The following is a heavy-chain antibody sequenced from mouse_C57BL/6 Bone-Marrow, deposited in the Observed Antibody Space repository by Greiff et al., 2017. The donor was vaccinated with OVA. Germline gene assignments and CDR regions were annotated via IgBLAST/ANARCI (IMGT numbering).Heavy chain of an antibody. Sequence: QVQLKQPGAELVMPGASVKLSCKASGYTFTSYWMHWVKQRPGQGLEWIGEIDPSDSYTNYNQKFKGKSTLTVDKSSSTAYMQLSSLTSEDSAVYYCAREGIYYGNSHWYFDVWGTGTTVTVSS. CDR2: IDPSDSYT. J-gene: IGHJ1*03. CDR3: AREGIYYGNSHWYFDV. CDR1: GYTFTSYW. V-gene: IGHV1-69*01. D-gene: IGHD2-1*01.